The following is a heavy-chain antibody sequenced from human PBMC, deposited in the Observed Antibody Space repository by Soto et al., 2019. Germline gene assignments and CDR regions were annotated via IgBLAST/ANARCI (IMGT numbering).Heavy chain of an antibody. CDR3: ARAPYSSGWYNWFDP. J-gene: IGHJ5*02. CDR2: MNPNSGNT. V-gene: IGHV1-8*01. D-gene: IGHD6-19*01. CDR1: GYTFTSYD. Sequence: ASVKVSCKASGYTFTSYDINWVRHATGQGLEWMGWMNPNSGNTGYAQKIQGRVTMTRNTSISTAYMELSSLRSEDTAVYYCARAPYSSGWYNWFDPWGQGTLVTVYS.